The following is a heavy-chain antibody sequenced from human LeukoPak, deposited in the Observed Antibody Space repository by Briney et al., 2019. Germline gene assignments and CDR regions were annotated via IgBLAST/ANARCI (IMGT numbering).Heavy chain of an antibody. CDR3: ARGGYYDGSGYYYALNF. CDR2: IKEDGSEK. J-gene: IGHJ4*02. CDR1: GCTLSIHW. D-gene: IGHD3-22*01. Sequence: GGSLRLSCAASGCTLSIHWMSWVRQAPGKGLEWVANIKEDGSEKHYANSVEGRFTIARDNAKDSVYLEMHSVRPEDMAVYFCARGGYYDGSGYYYALNFWGPGTLVTVSS. V-gene: IGHV3-7*05.